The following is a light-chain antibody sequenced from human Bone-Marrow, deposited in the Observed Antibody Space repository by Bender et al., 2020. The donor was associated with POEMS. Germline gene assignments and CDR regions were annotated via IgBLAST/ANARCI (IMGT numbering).Light chain of an antibody. V-gene: IGLV2-23*02. CDR3: CSFTGTSYV. CDR2: EVS. CDR1: RSDVGSYDL. Sequence: QSALTQPASVSGSLGQSITIPCTGTRSDVGSYDLVSWYQQRPGEVPKLIIFEVSRRPSGVSNRFSGSKSGNTAYLTIPGLQAEDEADYYCCSFTGTSYVFGTGTKVTVL. J-gene: IGLJ1*01.